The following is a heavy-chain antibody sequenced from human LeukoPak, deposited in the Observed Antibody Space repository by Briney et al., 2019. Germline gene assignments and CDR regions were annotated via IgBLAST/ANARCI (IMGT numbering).Heavy chain of an antibody. D-gene: IGHD3-22*01. CDR2: IIPIFGTA. Sequence: ASVKVSCKASGGTFSSYAISWVRQAPGQGLEWMGGIIPIFGTANYAQKFQGRVTITADESTSTAYMELSSLRSEDTAVYYCARDLLDYYDTSGYYYVPFDYWGQGTLVTVSS. J-gene: IGHJ4*02. CDR1: GGTFSSYA. CDR3: ARDLLDYYDTSGYYYVPFDY. V-gene: IGHV1-69*01.